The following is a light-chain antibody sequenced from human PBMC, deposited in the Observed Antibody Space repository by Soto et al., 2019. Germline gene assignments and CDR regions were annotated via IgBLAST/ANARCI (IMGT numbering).Light chain of an antibody. CDR1: SGHSNYA. J-gene: IGLJ1*01. Sequence: QLVLTQPPSASASLGASVKLTCILSSGHSNYAVAWHQQQPEKGPRYLMRLHSDGRHSKGDGIPDRFSGSSAGAERYLTISGLQSEDEADYYCQTWGTGIRVFGTGTKVTVL. CDR2: LHSDGRH. CDR3: QTWGTGIRV. V-gene: IGLV4-69*01.